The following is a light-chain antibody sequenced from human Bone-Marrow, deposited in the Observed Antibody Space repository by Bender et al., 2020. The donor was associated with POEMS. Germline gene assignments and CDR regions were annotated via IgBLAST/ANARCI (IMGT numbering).Light chain of an antibody. CDR1: SSDVGSYNS. J-gene: IGLJ1*01. CDR2: EGT. Sequence: QSALAQPASVSGSPGQSITISCTGTSSDVGSYNSVSWYQQLPGKAPKLIIYEGTKRPSGVSKRFSASKSDNTASLTVSGLQAEDEADYYCSSYRSFVSFRVFGTGTKVTV. V-gene: IGLV2-14*02. CDR3: SSYRSFVSFRV.